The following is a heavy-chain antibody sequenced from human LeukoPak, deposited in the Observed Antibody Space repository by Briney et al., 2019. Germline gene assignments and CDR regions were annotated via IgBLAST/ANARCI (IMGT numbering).Heavy chain of an antibody. CDR3: AKDQRFGDLDDY. V-gene: IGHV3-23*01. J-gene: IGHJ4*02. CDR2: ISGTGVTA. CDR1: GFIFNNYA. D-gene: IGHD3-10*01. Sequence: GGSLRLSCAASGFIFNNYAMSWVRQAPGKGLEWVSSISGTGVTAYYADSVKGRFAISRDNSKNTPYLQMSSLRAEDTALYYCAKDQRFGDLDDYRGQGTLVTVSS.